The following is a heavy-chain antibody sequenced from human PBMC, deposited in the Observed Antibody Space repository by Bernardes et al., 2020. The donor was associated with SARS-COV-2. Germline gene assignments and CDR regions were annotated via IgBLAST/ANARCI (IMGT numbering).Heavy chain of an antibody. CDR2: ISGSGGSK. CDR1: GFTFSSYA. V-gene: IGHV3-23*01. CDR3: AKDLWSLSAVTTVGWFDP. J-gene: IGHJ5*01. Sequence: GGSLRLSCAASGFTFSSYAMSWVRQAPGKGLEWVSAISGSGGSKYYADSVKGRFTISRDNSKNTLYLQMNSLRAEDTAVYYCAKDLWSLSAVTTVGWFDPWGQGTLVTVSS. D-gene: IGHD1-1*01.